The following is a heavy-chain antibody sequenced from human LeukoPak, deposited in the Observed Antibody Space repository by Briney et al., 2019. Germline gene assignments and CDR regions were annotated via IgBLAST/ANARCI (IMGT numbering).Heavy chain of an antibody. CDR1: GFTFSSYS. CDR3: ARRTRYYYYMDV. J-gene: IGHJ6*03. CDR2: ISSSSSTI. V-gene: IGHV3-48*04. Sequence: GGFLRLSCAASGFTFSSYSMNWGRQAPGKGLEWVSYISSSSSTIYYADSVKGRFTISRDNAKNSLYLQMNSLRAEDTAVYYCARRTRYYYYMDVWGKGTTVTVSS.